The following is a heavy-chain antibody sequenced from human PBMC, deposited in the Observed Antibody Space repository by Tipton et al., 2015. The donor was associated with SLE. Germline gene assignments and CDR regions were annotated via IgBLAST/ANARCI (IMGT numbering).Heavy chain of an antibody. CDR3: ARDIPISGGPDAFDI. D-gene: IGHD3-9*01. CDR1: GYTFTSYD. V-gene: IGHV1-8*01. J-gene: IGHJ3*02. Sequence: QLVQSGAEAKKPGASVKVSCKASGYTFTSYDINWVRQATGQGLEWMGWMNPNSGNTGYAQKFQGRVTMTRNTSISTAYMELSSLRCEDTALYYCARDIPISGGPDAFDIWGQGAMVTVSS. CDR2: MNPNSGNT.